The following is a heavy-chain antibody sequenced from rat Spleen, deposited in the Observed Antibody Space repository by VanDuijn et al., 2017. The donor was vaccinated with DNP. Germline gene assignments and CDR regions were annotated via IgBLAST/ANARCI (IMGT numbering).Heavy chain of an antibody. CDR2: ISYDAIST. J-gene: IGHJ4*01. CDR1: GFTFSNYD. D-gene: IGHD1-12*01. Sequence: EVQLVESGGGLVQPGRSLKLSCAASGFTFSNYDMAWVRQAPTKGLEWVASISYDAISTYYRDSVKGRFTISRDNAKSTLYLQMDSLRSEDTATYYCARHRTIMPYYYVMDAWGQGASVTVSS. V-gene: IGHV5-29*01. CDR3: ARHRTIMPYYYVMDA.